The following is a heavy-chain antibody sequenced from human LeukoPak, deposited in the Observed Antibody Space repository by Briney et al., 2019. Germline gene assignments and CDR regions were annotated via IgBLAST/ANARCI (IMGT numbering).Heavy chain of an antibody. CDR1: GFTFSSYG. D-gene: IGHD5-18*01. Sequence: GGSLRLSCAASGFTFSSYGMHWVRQAPGKGLEWVAFIRYDGTNKYYADSVKGRFTISRDNSKNTLYLQMNRLRVEDTAVYYCANQPAYWEGIQPWGQGTLVTVSS. J-gene: IGHJ4*02. CDR3: ANQPAYWEGIQP. V-gene: IGHV3-30*02. CDR2: IRYDGTNK.